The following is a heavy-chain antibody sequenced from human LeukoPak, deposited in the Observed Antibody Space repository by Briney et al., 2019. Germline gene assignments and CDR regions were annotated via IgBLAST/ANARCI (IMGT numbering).Heavy chain of an antibody. CDR2: ISYDGSNK. J-gene: IGHJ4*01. V-gene: IGHV3-30*18. D-gene: IGHD3-16*02. CDR3: AKDRYGAAGY. CDR1: GFTFSSYG. Sequence: QSGGSLRLSCAASGFTFSSYGMHWVRQAPGKGLEWVAVISYDGSNKYYADSVKGRFTISRDNSKNTLYLQMNSLRAEDTAVYYWAKDRYGAAGYWGQGTLVTVSS.